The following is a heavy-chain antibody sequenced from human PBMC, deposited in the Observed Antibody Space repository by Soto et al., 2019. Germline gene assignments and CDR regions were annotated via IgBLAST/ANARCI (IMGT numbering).Heavy chain of an antibody. CDR1: GFTFGSYA. CDR2: ISGSGGST. V-gene: IGHV3-23*01. Sequence: GGSLRLSCAASGFTFGSYAMSWVRQAPGKGLEWVSAISGSGGSTYYADSVKGRFTISRDNSKNTLYLQMNSLRAEDTAVYYCAKGYRNYVLRTLDYWGQGTLVNVS. CDR3: AKGYRNYVLRTLDY. J-gene: IGHJ4*02. D-gene: IGHD1-7*01.